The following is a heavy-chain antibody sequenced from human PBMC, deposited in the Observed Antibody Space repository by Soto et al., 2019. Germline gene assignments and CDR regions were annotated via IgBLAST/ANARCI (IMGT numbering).Heavy chain of an antibody. CDR2: ISFDGSNT. CDR3: ARDEYSDSGRNSGFDN. Sequence: PGGSLRLSCAVSGFTFSNYAMHWVRLAPGTGMEWVAVISFDGSNTFYADSVRGRFSISRDDSRNTMYLEMNSLRAEDTAVYYCARDEYSDSGRNSGFDNWGQGALVTVSS. CDR1: GFTFSNYA. D-gene: IGHD1-26*01. V-gene: IGHV3-30-3*01. J-gene: IGHJ4*02.